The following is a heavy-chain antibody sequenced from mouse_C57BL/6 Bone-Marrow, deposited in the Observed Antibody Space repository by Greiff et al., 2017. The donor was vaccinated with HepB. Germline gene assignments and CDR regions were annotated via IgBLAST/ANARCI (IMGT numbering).Heavy chain of an antibody. J-gene: IGHJ2*01. V-gene: IGHV1-52*01. D-gene: IGHD1-1*01. CDR1: GYTFTSYW. CDR3: ARRAYYGSSYDY. CDR2: IDPSDSET. Sequence: VKLQQPGAELVRPGSSVKLSCKASGYTFTSYWMHWVKQRPIQGLEWIGNIDPSDSETHYNQKFKDKATLTVDKSSSTAYMQLSSLTSEDSAVYYCARRAYYGSSYDYWGQGTTLTVSS.